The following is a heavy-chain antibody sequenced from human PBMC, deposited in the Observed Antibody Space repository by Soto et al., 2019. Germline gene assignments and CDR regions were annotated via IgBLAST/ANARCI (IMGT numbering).Heavy chain of an antibody. CDR1: GFTFSSYA. CDR2: ISGSGGST. CDR3: AKQAHCSGGSCYFERFDP. V-gene: IGHV3-23*01. J-gene: IGHJ5*02. D-gene: IGHD2-15*01. Sequence: GGSLRLSCAASGFTFSSYAMSWVRQAPGKGLEWVSAISGSGGSTYYADSVKGRFTISRDNSKNTLYLQMNSLRAEDTAVYYCAKQAHCSGGSCYFERFDPWGQGTLVTVSS.